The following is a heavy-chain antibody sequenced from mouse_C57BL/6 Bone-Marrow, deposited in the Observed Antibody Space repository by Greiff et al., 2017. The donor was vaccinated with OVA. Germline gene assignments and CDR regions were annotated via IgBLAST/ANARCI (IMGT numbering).Heavy chain of an antibody. CDR2: ISDGGSYT. J-gene: IGHJ3*01. D-gene: IGHD2-4*01. CDR1: GFTFSSYA. V-gene: IGHV5-4*01. Sequence: EVQVVESGGGLVKPGGSLKLSCAASGFTFSSYAMSWVRQTPEKRLAWVATISDGGSYTYYPDNVKGRFTISRDNAKNNLYLQMSHLKSEDTAMYYCARDRIYYDYDGFAYWGQGTLVTVSA. CDR3: ARDRIYYDYDGFAY.